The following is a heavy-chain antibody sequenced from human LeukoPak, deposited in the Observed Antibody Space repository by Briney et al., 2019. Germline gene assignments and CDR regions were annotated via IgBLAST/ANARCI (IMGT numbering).Heavy chain of an antibody. V-gene: IGHV1-2*06. CDR2: INPNSGGT. CDR1: GYTFTGYY. Sequence: ASVKVSCKASGYTFTGYYMHWVRQAPGQGLEWMGRINPNSGGTNYAQKFQGRVTMTRDTSISTAYMELSRLRSDDTAVYYCARGFEGGIVGAEGVYWGQGTLVTVSS. J-gene: IGHJ4*02. D-gene: IGHD1-26*01. CDR3: ARGFEGGIVGAEGVY.